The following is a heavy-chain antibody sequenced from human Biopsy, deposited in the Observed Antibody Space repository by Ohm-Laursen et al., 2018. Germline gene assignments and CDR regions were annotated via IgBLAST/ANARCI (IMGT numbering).Heavy chain of an antibody. J-gene: IGHJ6*02. Sequence: SLRLSCAASGFTFSSYGIHWVRQAPGKGLEWVAVIWYDGSNKYSADSVKGRFSISRNNSKNTVYLQMNSLRAADTAVYYCARDRYYGSESYYSHYNMDVWGQGTTVSVSS. CDR2: IWYDGSNK. V-gene: IGHV3-33*01. CDR3: ARDRYYGSESYYSHYNMDV. CDR1: GFTFSSYG. D-gene: IGHD3-10*01.